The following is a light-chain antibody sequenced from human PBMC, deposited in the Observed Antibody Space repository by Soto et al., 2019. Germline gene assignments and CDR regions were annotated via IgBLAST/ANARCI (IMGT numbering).Light chain of an antibody. J-gene: IGKJ1*01. CDR3: QQCYNWPQWT. Sequence: ETVLTQSPATLSLSPGERATLSCRASQSVSSYLAWYQQKPGQAPRLLIYDATNRATGTPARFSGSGSGTDFTLTISSLEPEDFAVYYCQQCYNWPQWTFGQGTKVDI. CDR2: DAT. V-gene: IGKV3-11*01. CDR1: QSVSSY.